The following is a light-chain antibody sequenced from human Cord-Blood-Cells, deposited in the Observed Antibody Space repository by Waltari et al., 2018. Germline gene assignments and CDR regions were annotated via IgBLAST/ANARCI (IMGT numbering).Light chain of an antibody. CDR2: GAS. Sequence: EIVLTQSPGTLSLSPGERATLSCRASQSVSSSYLAWYHQKPGQAPRLLIYGASSRATGIPDRFSGSGSVTDFTLTISRLEPEDFAVYYCQQYGSSRTFGQGTKVEIK. CDR3: QQYGSSRT. J-gene: IGKJ1*01. V-gene: IGKV3-20*01. CDR1: QSVSSSY.